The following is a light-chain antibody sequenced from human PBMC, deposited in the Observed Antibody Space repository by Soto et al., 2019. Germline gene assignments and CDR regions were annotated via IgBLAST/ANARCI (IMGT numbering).Light chain of an antibody. CDR3: QQSYSSWT. J-gene: IGKJ1*01. V-gene: IGKV1-39*01. CDR2: AAS. CDR1: QSISSY. Sequence: DIQMTQSPSSLSASVGDRVTITCRASQSISSYLNWYQQKPGKAPKLLIYAASSLQSGVPSRFSGSGSGTYFTLSISSLQPEEFATYYCQQSYSSWTFGQGTKVEIK.